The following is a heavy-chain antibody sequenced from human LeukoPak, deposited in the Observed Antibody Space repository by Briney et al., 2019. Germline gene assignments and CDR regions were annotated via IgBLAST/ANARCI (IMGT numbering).Heavy chain of an antibody. V-gene: IGHV1-8*01. CDR1: GYTFTSYD. Sequence: GASVKVSCKASGYTFTSYDINWVRHATGQRLEWMGWMSPNSGDTGYAQKFQGRVTMTRDTSISTAYMELTSLRSEDTAIYYCARGPPNWGFDFWGQGALVTVSS. D-gene: IGHD7-27*01. CDR3: ARGPPNWGFDF. J-gene: IGHJ4*02. CDR2: MSPNSGDT.